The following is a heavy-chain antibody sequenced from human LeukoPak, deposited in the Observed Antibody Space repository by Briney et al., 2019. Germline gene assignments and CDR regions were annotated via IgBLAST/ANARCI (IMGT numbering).Heavy chain of an antibody. V-gene: IGHV3-7*01. Sequence: PGGSLRLSCAASEFTFSRHWMSWVRQAPGKGLEWVASIRQNGNEKYYVDSVKGRFIISRDNGENSASLQMNSLRDEDTAIYYCAILLGESTIYDLWGQGTLVTVSS. J-gene: IGHJ5*02. CDR2: IRQNGNEK. D-gene: IGHD3-16*01. CDR1: EFTFSRHW. CDR3: AILLGESTIYDL.